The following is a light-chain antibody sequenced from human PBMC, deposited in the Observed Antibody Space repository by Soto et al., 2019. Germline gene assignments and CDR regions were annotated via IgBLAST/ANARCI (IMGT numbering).Light chain of an antibody. Sequence: EIVLTQSPGTLSLSPGERATLSCRASQSVSSSYLAWYQQKPGQAPRLLIHGASSRDTGIPDRFSGSGSGTDFTLTISRLEPEDFAVYYCHQYGSLYTFGQGTKLEIK. CDR1: QSVSSSY. CDR3: HQYGSLYT. J-gene: IGKJ2*01. V-gene: IGKV3-20*01. CDR2: GAS.